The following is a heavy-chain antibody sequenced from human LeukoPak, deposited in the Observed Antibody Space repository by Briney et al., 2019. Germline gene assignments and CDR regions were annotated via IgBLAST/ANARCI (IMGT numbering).Heavy chain of an antibody. CDR1: GGSISSGSYY. D-gene: IGHD2-2*01. CDR2: IYYSGST. V-gene: IGHV4-61*01. J-gene: IGHJ6*02. Sequence: SETLSLTCTVSGGSISSGSYYWSWIRQHPGKGLEWIGYIYYSGSTNYNPSLKSRVTISVDTSKNQFSLKLSSVTAADTAVYYCARDAVVVPAAPRTYYYYGMDVWGQGTTVTVSS. CDR3: ARDAVVVPAAPRTYYYYGMDV.